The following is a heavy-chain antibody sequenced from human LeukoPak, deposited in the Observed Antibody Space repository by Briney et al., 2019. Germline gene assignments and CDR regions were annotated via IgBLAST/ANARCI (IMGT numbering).Heavy chain of an antibody. V-gene: IGHV4-39*01. CDR2: IYYSGST. Sequence: PSETLSLTCTVSGGSISSSRDYWGWIRQPPGKGLEWIGSIYYSGSTYYNPSLKSRVTISVDTSKNQFSLKLSSVTAAVTAVYYCARHVEIAVAGPIDYWGQGTLVTVSS. J-gene: IGHJ4*02. D-gene: IGHD6-19*01. CDR1: GGSISSSRDY. CDR3: ARHVEIAVAGPIDY.